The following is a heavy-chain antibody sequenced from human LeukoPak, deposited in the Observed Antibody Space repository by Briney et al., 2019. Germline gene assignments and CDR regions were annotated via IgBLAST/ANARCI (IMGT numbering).Heavy chain of an antibody. V-gene: IGHV4-59*01. Sequence: SETLSLTCTVSGVSISSYYWNWLRQPPGKGLEWIGSIYYSGTTNYNPSLKSRVTISLDTSNTQFSLKLSSVTAVDTAVYYCARGEGSSMVRGVIFWFDPWGQGSLVTVSS. CDR1: GVSISSYY. D-gene: IGHD3-10*01. CDR2: IYYSGTT. J-gene: IGHJ5*02. CDR3: ARGEGSSMVRGVIFWFDP.